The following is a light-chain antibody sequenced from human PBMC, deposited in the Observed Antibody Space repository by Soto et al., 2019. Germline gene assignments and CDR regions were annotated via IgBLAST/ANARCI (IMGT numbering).Light chain of an antibody. J-gene: IGKJ2*01. Sequence: EIVLTQSPVTLSLSPGERATLSCRASQRITSNFLAWFQQKAGLAPRLLIYGASTRASGVPDRFSGGGSGTEFVLTISRLEPEDFAVYYRQQYGRSPFTFGQGTKLQIK. CDR3: QQYGRSPFT. CDR2: GAS. V-gene: IGKV3-20*01. CDR1: QRITSNF.